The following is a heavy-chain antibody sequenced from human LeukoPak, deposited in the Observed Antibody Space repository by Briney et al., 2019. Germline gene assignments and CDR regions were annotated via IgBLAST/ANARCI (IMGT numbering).Heavy chain of an antibody. V-gene: IGHV3-48*04. CDR2: IRSSSSTI. CDR3: ARDPYSGAYGDTYYYYMDV. CDR1: GFTFSNSD. D-gene: IGHD1-26*01. Sequence: GGSLRLSCAASGFTFSNSDMNWVRQAPGKGLEWVSYIRSSSSTIYYADSVKGRFTISRDNARNSLYLQMNSLRAEDTAVYYCARDPYSGAYGDTYYYYMDVWGKGTTVTISS. J-gene: IGHJ6*03.